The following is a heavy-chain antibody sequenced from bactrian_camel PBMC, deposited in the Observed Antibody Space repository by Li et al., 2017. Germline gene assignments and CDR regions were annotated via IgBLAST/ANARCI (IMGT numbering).Heavy chain of an antibody. CDR1: GFTFANYW. J-gene: IGHJ4*01. Sequence: HVQLVESGGTLVQPGGSLRLSCEASGFTFANYWMYWVRQAPGKGLEWVSSINSWGGNTYNADSVKGRFTISKDNRKNTLYLLMNMLKSEDTAMYYCVRGREHDFDYPKEAQGTQVTVS. D-gene: IGHD3*01. V-gene: IGHV3S1*01. CDR2: INSWGGNT.